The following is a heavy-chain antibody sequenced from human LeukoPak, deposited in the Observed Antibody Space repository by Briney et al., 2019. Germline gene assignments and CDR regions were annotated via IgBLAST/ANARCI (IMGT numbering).Heavy chain of an antibody. V-gene: IGHV3-74*01. J-gene: IGHJ4*02. CDR3: VSFYETY. Sequence: PGGSLRLSCAASGNYWMHWVRQAPGKGLVWVSHINSDGSWTSYADSVKGRFTISKGNAKNTAYLQMNNLRAEDTAVYYCVSFYETYWGRGTLVTVSS. D-gene: IGHD2-2*01. CDR1: GNYW. CDR2: INSDGSWT.